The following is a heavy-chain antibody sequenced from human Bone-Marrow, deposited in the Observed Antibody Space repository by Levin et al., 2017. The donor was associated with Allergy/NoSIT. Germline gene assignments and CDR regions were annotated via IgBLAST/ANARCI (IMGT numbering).Heavy chain of an antibody. J-gene: IGHJ4*02. V-gene: IGHV3-11*05. CDR3: ARDPPGPGDTTGADY. CDR1: GFTFNDYY. D-gene: IGHD1-1*01. Sequence: LSLTCAASGFTFNDYYMSWIRWAPGKGLEWVAYIGSSRSYTNYADSVKGRFTISRDNAKNSLYLQMNSLRAEDTAVYYCARDPPGPGDTTGADYWGQGTLVTVSS. CDR2: IGSSRSYT.